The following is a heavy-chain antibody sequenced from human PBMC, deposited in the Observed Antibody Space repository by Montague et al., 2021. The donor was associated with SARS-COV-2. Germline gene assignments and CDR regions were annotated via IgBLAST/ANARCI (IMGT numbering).Heavy chain of an antibody. J-gene: IGHJ4*02. CDR3: VKSGEPTVRHRLDS. D-gene: IGHD4-17*01. CDR1: GFSFSSCA. Sequence: SLRLSCAASGFSFSSCAMSWVRQAPGEGLEWVSRISGSGSTTDYADSVKGRFTISRDNSKNTLYLHLNSLRAEDTAVFYCVKSGEPTVRHRLDSWGQGTLLTVSS. V-gene: IGHV3-23*01. CDR2: ISGSGSTT.